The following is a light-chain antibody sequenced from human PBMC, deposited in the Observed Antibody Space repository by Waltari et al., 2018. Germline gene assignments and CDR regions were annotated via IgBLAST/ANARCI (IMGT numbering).Light chain of an antibody. V-gene: IGLV2-23*02. CDR3: CSYAGSSTRVV. CDR2: EVS. CDR1: SSDVGSYNL. J-gene: IGLJ2*01. Sequence: QSALTQPASVSGSPGQSITIPCTGTSSDVGSYNLVSWYQPHPGKAPKLMIYEVSKRPSGVSNRFSGSKSGNTASLTISGLQAEDEADYYCCSYAGSSTRVVFGGGTKLTVL.